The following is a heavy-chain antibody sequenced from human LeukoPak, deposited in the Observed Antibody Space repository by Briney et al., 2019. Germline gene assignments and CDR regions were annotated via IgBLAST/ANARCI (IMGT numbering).Heavy chain of an antibody. Sequence: SGTLSLTCAVSGASISSSYWWSWVRQPPGKGLEWIGEIYHSGATNYNPSLKSQVSISIDKSKNQFSLNLSSVTAADTAVYYCANTGISITGTRNDYWGQGTLVTVSS. D-gene: IGHD6-13*01. CDR3: ANTGISITGTRNDY. V-gene: IGHV4-4*02. CDR1: GASISSSYW. CDR2: IYHSGAT. J-gene: IGHJ4*02.